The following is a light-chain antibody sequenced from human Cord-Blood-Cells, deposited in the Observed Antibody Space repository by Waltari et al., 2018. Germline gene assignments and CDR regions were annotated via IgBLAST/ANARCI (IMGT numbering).Light chain of an antibody. CDR3: LQDYNYPPT. J-gene: IGKJ4*02. V-gene: IGKV1-6*01. CDR2: AAA. Sequence: AIQMTQSPSSLSASVGDRVTITCRASQGIRNDLGWYQQKPGKAPKLLIYAAASLQSGVASRFSGSGSGTDFTLTISSLQPEDFATYYCLQDYNYPPTFGGGTKVEIK. CDR1: QGIRND.